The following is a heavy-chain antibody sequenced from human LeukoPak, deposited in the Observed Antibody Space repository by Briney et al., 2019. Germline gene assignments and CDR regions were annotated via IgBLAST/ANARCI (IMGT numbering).Heavy chain of an antibody. CDR2: IYYSGST. V-gene: IGHV4-39*01. J-gene: IGHJ4*02. Sequence: SETLSLTCTVSGGSISSYYWSWIRQPPGKGLEWIGSIYYSGSTYYNPSLKSRVTISVDTSKNQFSLKLSSVTAADTAVYYCARHSDYMPPDYWGQGTLVTVSS. CDR1: GGSISSYY. D-gene: IGHD4-11*01. CDR3: ARHSDYMPPDY.